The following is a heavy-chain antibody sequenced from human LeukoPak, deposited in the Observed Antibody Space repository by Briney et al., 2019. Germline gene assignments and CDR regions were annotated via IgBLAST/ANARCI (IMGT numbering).Heavy chain of an antibody. CDR1: GFTFSSCW. J-gene: IGHJ3*02. CDR2: IKQDGSEK. CDR3: ASGNWNDRAFDI. D-gene: IGHD1-20*01. Sequence: GGSLRLSCAASGFTFSSCWMNWGRQAPGQGVGGVANIKQDGSEKYYVDSVKGRFTISRDNAKNSLYLQMNSLRAEDTAVYYCASGNWNDRAFDIWGQGTMVAVSS. V-gene: IGHV3-7*01.